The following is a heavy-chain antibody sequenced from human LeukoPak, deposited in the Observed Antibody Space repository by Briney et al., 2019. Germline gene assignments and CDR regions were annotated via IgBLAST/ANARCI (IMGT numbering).Heavy chain of an antibody. D-gene: IGHD2-21*01. CDR2: IKQDETEK. Sequence: GESLRLSCTASGFTFSNFWMGWVRQAPGKGLEWVANIKQDETEKFYLGSVKGRFTISRDNAKNSLYLQMNSLRAEDTAVYYCARDGEGAADYWGQGTLVTVSS. V-gene: IGHV3-7*03. CDR3: ARDGEGAADY. J-gene: IGHJ4*02. CDR1: GFTFSNFW.